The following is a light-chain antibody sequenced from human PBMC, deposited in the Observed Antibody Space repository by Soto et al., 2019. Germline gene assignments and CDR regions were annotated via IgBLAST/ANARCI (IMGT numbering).Light chain of an antibody. J-gene: IGKJ1*01. CDR1: QSITGC. Sequence: DIQMTQSPSTLSASVGDRVTITCRASQSITGCLAWYQQKPGKAPKLLIYDASSLESGVPSRFSGSGSGTEFTLTISSLQPDDFATYYCQQYNSYCTFGQGTKVEIK. CDR3: QQYNSYCT. V-gene: IGKV1-5*01. CDR2: DAS.